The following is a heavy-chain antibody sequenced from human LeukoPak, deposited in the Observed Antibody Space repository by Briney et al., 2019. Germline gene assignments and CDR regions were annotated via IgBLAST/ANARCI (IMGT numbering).Heavy chain of an antibody. D-gene: IGHD6-19*01. CDR1: GGSFSGYY. Sequence: PSETLSLTCAVYGGSFSGYYWSWIRQPPGKGLEWIGEINHSGSTNYNPSLKSRVTISVDTSKNQFSLKLSSVTAADTAVYYCARHPDSSVTHRGAFDIWGQGTMVTVSS. CDR2: INHSGST. V-gene: IGHV4-34*01. J-gene: IGHJ3*02. CDR3: ARHPDSSVTHRGAFDI.